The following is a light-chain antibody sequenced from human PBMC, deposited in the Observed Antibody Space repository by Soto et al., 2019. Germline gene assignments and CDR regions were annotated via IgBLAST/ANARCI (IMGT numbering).Light chain of an antibody. V-gene: IGLV2-14*01. CDR3: SSYTTSSSVV. J-gene: IGLJ2*01. CDR1: SGDIGAYDY. Sequence: QSVLTQPASVSGSPGQSITISCTGTSGDIGAYDYVSWYQQHPGKAPKVMIRDVTHRPSGFSNRFSGSKSGNTASLTISGLQAEDEADYYCSSYTTSSSVVFGGGTKVTVL. CDR2: DVT.